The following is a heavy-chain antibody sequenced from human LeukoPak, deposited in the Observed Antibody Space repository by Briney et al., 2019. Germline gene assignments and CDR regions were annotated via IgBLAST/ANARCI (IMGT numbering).Heavy chain of an antibody. J-gene: IGHJ6*02. CDR1: GYTFTSFS. CDR3: AREKNYGMDV. Sequence: ASVKVSCKASGYTFTSFSISWVRQAPGQGLEWTGWIGAYNGNTNYAQKFQGRVTMTTDTSTSTAYMELRSLRSDDTAVYYCAREKNYGMDVWGQGTTVTVSS. D-gene: IGHD2/OR15-2a*01. CDR2: IGAYNGNT. V-gene: IGHV1-18*01.